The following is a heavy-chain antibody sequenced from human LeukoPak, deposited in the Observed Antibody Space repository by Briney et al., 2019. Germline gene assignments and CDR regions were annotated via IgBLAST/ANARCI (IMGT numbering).Heavy chain of an antibody. V-gene: IGHV3-9*01. D-gene: IGHD2-21*02. CDR1: GFTFSSCW. CDR3: AKDTCGGDCFTFDY. Sequence: PGGSLRLSCAASGFTFSSCWMHWVRQAPGKGLEWVSGISWNSGSIGYADSVKGRFTISRDNAKNSLYLQMNSLRAEDTALYYCAKDTCGGDCFTFDYWGQGTLVTVSS. J-gene: IGHJ4*02. CDR2: ISWNSGSI.